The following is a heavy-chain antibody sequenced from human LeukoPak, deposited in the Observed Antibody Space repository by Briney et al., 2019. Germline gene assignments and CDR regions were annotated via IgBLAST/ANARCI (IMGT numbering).Heavy chain of an antibody. D-gene: IGHD3-9*01. Sequence: SETLSLTCTVSGGSISSSSYYWGWIRQPPGKGLEWIGSIYHSGSTYYSPSLKSRVTISVDTSKNKFYLKLSSVTAADTAVYYCARGTRRGFDWSDYWGQGTLVTVSS. CDR2: IYHSGST. J-gene: IGHJ4*02. CDR1: GGSISSSSYY. V-gene: IGHV4-39*07. CDR3: ARGTRRGFDWSDY.